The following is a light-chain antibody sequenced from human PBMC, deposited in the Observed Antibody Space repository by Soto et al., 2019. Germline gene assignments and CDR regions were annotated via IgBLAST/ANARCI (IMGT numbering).Light chain of an antibody. Sequence: EIVSTQSPGTLSLSPGERATLSCRASQSVSSSYLAWYQQNRGQAPRLLIYGASSRAPGIPDRFGGSGSGTDFTLTISRLEPADFAVYYCQQYGSSRWTFGQGTKVDIK. CDR2: GAS. V-gene: IGKV3-20*01. CDR1: QSVSSSY. J-gene: IGKJ1*01. CDR3: QQYGSSRWT.